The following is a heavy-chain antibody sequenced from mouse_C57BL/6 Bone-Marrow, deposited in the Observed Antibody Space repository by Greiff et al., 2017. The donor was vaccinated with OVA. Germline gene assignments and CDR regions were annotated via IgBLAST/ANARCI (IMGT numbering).Heavy chain of an antibody. CDR3: ARGGNPPWFAY. CDR2: IDPSDSYT. CDR1: GYTFTSYW. Sequence: QVQLKQPGAELVRPGTSVKLSCKASGYTFTSYWMHWVKQRPGQGLEWIGVIDPSDSYTNYNQKFKGKATLTVDTSSSTAYMQLSSLTSEDSAVYYCARGGNPPWFAYWGQGTLVTVSA. J-gene: IGHJ3*01. V-gene: IGHV1-59*01.